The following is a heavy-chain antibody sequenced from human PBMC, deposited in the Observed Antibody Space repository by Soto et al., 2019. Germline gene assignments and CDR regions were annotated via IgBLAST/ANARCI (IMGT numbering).Heavy chain of an antibody. Sequence: PXGSLMLSCAASGFSFGSYALSWVRQAPGKGLEWVSTISGSDGKTFYADSVKGRFSISRDTSQNTLYLQMNSLRADDTAIYYCARWSYLDYWGQGTRVTVSS. CDR1: GFSFGSYA. CDR3: ARWSYLDY. D-gene: IGHD3-3*01. CDR2: ISGSDGKT. J-gene: IGHJ4*02. V-gene: IGHV3-23*01.